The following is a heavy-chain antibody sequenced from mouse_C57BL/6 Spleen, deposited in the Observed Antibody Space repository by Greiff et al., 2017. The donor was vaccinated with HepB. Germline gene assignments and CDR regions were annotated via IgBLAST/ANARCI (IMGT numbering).Heavy chain of an antibody. CDR3: TRDRDDYDDFSRMDY. J-gene: IGHJ4*01. CDR1: GFTFSSYA. Sequence: EVQRVESGGGLVKPGGSLKLSCAASGFTFSSYAMSWVRQTPEKRLEWVATISDGGSYTYYPDNVKGRFTISRDNAKNNLYLQMSHLKSEDTAMYYCTRDRDDYDDFSRMDYWGQGTSVTVSS. V-gene: IGHV5-4*01. CDR2: ISDGGSYT. D-gene: IGHD2-4*01.